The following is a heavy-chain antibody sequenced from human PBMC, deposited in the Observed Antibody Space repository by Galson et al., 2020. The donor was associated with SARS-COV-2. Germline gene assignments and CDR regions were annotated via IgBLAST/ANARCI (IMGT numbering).Heavy chain of an antibody. CDR2: IRYDGSNK. CDR1: GFSFYNYG. J-gene: IGHJ4*02. CDR3: AKIAYTSGWMYYFDY. V-gene: IGHV3-30*02. Sequence: GESLKISCAASGFSFYNYGMHWVRQAPGEGLEWVAFIRYDGSNKYYADSVKGRFTISRDDSKSMLYLVMNSLRAEDTALYYCAKIAYTSGWMYYFDYWGQGTLVTVSS. D-gene: IGHD6-19*01.